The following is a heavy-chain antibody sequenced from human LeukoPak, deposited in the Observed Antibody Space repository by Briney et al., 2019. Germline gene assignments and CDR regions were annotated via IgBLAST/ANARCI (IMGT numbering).Heavy chain of an antibody. D-gene: IGHD5-18*01. Sequence: KPSETLSLTCTVSGGSVSSTSYYWGWIRQPPEKGLEWIGSVYSSVSIFYNASLKSRVTISVDTSKNQFSLKLSSVTAADTALYYCARHLRGVQLPFDSWGQGTLVTVSS. CDR3: ARHLRGVQLPFDS. V-gene: IGHV4-39*01. CDR1: GGSVSSTSYY. CDR2: VYSSVSI. J-gene: IGHJ4*02.